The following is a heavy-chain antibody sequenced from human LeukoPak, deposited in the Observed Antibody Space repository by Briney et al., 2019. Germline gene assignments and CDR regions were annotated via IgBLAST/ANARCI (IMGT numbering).Heavy chain of an antibody. CDR1: GFTFSGSA. Sequence: GGSLRLSCAASGFTFSGSAMHWVHQASGKGLEWVGRIRSKANSYATAYAASVKGRFTISRDDSKNTAYLQMNSLKTEDTAVYYCTRPLIAVAGQATDYWGQGTLVTVSS. CDR2: IRSKANSYAT. J-gene: IGHJ4*02. V-gene: IGHV3-73*01. D-gene: IGHD6-19*01. CDR3: TRPLIAVAGQATDY.